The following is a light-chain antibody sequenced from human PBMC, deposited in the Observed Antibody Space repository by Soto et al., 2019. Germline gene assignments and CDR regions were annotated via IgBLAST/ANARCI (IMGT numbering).Light chain of an antibody. Sequence: DIQMTQPPSTLSASVGDRVTITCRASQSISSWLAWYQQKPGKAPKLLIYKASSLESGVPSRFSGSGSGTEFTLTISSLQPDDFATYYCQQYNNYPYTFGQGTKLEIK. CDR1: QSISSW. V-gene: IGKV1-5*03. CDR3: QQYNNYPYT. CDR2: KAS. J-gene: IGKJ2*01.